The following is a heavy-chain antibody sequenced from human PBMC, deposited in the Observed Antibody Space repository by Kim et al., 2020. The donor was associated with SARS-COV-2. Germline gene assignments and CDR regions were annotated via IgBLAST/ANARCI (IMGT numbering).Heavy chain of an antibody. V-gene: IGHV1-2*02. CDR3: ARDIYYYYGSGSYV. J-gene: IGHJ6*04. CDR2: INPNSGGT. Sequence: ASVKVSCKASGYTFTGYYMHWVRQAPGQGLEWMGWINPNSGGTNYAQKFQGRVTMTRDTSISTAYMELSRLRSDDTAVYYCARDIYYYYGSGSYVWGKGTTVTVSS. CDR1: GYTFTGYY. D-gene: IGHD3-10*01.